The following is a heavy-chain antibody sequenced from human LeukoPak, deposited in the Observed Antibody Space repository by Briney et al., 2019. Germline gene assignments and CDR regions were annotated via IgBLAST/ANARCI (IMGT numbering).Heavy chain of an antibody. J-gene: IGHJ4*02. V-gene: IGHV3-21*01. D-gene: IGHD3-22*01. CDR1: GFTFSSYS. CDR2: ISSSSSYI. CDR3: ARDLSSYDSSGYAYYFDY. Sequence: GGSLRLSCAASGFTFSSYSMNWVRQAPGKGLEWVSSISSSSSYIYYADSVKGRFTISRDNAKNSLYLQMNSLRAEDTAVYYCARDLSSYDSSGYAYYFDYCGEGTLVTVSS.